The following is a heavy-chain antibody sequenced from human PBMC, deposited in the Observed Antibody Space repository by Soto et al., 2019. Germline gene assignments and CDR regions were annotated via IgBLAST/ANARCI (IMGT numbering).Heavy chain of an antibody. Sequence: GASVKVSCKASGYTFTSYYMHWVRQAPGQGLEWMGIINPSGGSTSYAQKFQGRVTMTRDTSTSTVYMELSSLRSEDTAVYYCARGPSVVTATSSFDYWGQGTLVTVSS. V-gene: IGHV1-46*01. CDR3: ARGPSVVTATSSFDY. CDR2: INPSGGST. D-gene: IGHD2-21*02. CDR1: GYTFTSYY. J-gene: IGHJ4*02.